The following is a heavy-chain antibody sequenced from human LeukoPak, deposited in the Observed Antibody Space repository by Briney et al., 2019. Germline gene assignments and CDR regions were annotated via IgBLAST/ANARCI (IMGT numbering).Heavy chain of an antibody. D-gene: IGHD2-15*01. J-gene: IGHJ3*02. V-gene: IGHV1-18*01. Sequence: ASVKVSCKASGYTFTSYGISWVRQAPGQGLEWMGWISAYNGNTNYAQKLQGRVTMTTDTSTSTAYMELRSLRSDDTAVYYRARDSVGVVVAATDAFDIWGQGTMVTVSS. CDR2: ISAYNGNT. CDR1: GYTFTSYG. CDR3: ARDSVGVVVAATDAFDI.